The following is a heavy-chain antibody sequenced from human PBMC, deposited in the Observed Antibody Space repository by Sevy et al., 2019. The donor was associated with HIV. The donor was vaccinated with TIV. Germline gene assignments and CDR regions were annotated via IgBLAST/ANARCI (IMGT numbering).Heavy chain of an antibody. V-gene: IGHV3-30*03. J-gene: IGHJ5*02. CDR2: ISYDGSNK. CDR3: ARDAGYSVNWYPRFDP. CDR1: AFTLSTYA. D-gene: IGHD6-13*01. Sequence: GGSLRLSCAASAFTLSTYAMHWVRQAPGKGLEWVAVISYDGSNKYYAYSVKGRFTISRDDSKSSLYLQMNTLRAEDTAVYYCARDAGYSVNWYPRFDPWGQGTLVTVSS.